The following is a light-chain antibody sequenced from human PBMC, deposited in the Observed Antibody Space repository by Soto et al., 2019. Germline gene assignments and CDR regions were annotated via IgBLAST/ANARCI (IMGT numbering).Light chain of an antibody. V-gene: IGKV1-39*01. Sequence: DIQMSQSPSSLSASVGDRVTITCRASQSISSYLNWYQQKPGKAPKLLIYAASSLQSGVPSRFSGSGSGTDFTLTISSLQPEDFATYYCQQYYSYPGTFGQGTKVDIK. CDR2: AAS. CDR3: QQYYSYPGT. CDR1: QSISSY. J-gene: IGKJ1*01.